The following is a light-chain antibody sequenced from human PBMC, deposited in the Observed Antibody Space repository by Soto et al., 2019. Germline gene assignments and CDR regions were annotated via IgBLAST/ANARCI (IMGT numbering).Light chain of an antibody. CDR2: DVT. V-gene: IGLV2-11*01. J-gene: IGLJ2*01. CDR3: CSYAGSDTYVV. Sequence: QSALTQPRSVSGSPGQSVTISCTGTSSDVGAYNYVSWYQQHPDKAPKLMIYDVTKRPSGVPDRFSGSKSGNTASLTISGLQAEDEADYYCCSYAGSDTYVVLCGGTKLTVL. CDR1: SSDVGAYNY.